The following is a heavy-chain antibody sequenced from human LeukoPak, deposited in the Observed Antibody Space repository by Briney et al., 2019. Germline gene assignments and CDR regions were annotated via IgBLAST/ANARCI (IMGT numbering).Heavy chain of an antibody. CDR1: GFTVSSNY. Sequence: GGSLRLSCAASGFTVSSNYMSWVRQAPGKGLEWVANIKQDGSEKYYVDSVKGRFTVSRDNAKNSLYLQMNSLRAEDTAVYYCARDRTIFGVVIPLFDYWGQGTLVTVSS. D-gene: IGHD3-3*01. CDR3: ARDRTIFGVVIPLFDY. V-gene: IGHV3-7*01. CDR2: IKQDGSEK. J-gene: IGHJ4*02.